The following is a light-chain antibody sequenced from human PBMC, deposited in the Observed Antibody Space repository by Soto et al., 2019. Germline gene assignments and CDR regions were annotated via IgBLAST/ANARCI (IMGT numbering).Light chain of an antibody. CDR3: QQYGSSGT. Sequence: EIVLTQSPGTLSLSPWERATLSCRASQSVSSNNLAWYQQKPGQAPRLLIYGASNRATGIPDRFSGSGSGTDFTLTISRLEPEDFAVYYCQQYGSSGTFGQGTKVDI. V-gene: IGKV3-20*01. J-gene: IGKJ1*01. CDR2: GAS. CDR1: QSVSSNN.